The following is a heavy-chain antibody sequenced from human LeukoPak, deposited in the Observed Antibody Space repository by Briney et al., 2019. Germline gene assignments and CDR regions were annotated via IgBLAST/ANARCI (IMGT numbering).Heavy chain of an antibody. V-gene: IGHV3-7*03. J-gene: IGHJ5*02. D-gene: IGHD3-10*01. CDR2: IKQDGSEK. CDR1: GFTFSSYW. CDR3: ARGGVVRGGDFDP. Sequence: GGSLRLSCAASGFTFSSYWMSWVRQAPGRGLEWVANIKQDGSEKYYVDSVKGRFTISRDNAKNSLYLQMNSLRAEDTAVYYCARGGVVRGGDFDPWGQGTLVTVSS.